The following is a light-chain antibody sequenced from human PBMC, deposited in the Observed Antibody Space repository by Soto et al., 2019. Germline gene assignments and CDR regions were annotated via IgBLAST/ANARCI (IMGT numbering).Light chain of an antibody. J-gene: IGKJ3*01. CDR1: QGISNF. CDR3: QKYNIATFT. V-gene: IGKV1-27*01. Sequence: DIQMTQSPSSLSASVGDRVTITCRASQGISNFLGWYQQKPGKVPKLLIYAASTLQSGVPSLFSGSGSGTDFTPSISSLQPEAVATYDCQKYNIATFTFGPGTKVDIK. CDR2: AAS.